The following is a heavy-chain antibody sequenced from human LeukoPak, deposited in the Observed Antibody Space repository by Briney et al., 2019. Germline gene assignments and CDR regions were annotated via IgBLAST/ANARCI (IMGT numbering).Heavy chain of an antibody. CDR3: ATDLVDRDY. D-gene: IGHD2-2*01. CDR2: ISSSGSTI. J-gene: IGHJ4*02. Sequence: PGGSLRLSCAASGFTFSSYEMNWVRQAPGKGLEWVSYISSSGSTIYYADSVKGRFTISRDNAKNSLYLQMNSPRAEDTAVYYCATDLVDRDYWGQGTLVTVSS. CDR1: GFTFSSYE. V-gene: IGHV3-48*03.